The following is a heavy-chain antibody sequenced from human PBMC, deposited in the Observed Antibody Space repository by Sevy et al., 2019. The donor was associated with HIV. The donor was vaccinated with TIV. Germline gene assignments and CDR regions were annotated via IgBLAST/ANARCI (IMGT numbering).Heavy chain of an antibody. CDR3: ARDGYKNNWFDP. V-gene: IGHV4-59*01. CDR1: GGSISSYD. Sequence: SETLSLTCTVSGGSISSYDWSWIRQPPGKGLEWIGYIYYSGSTNYNPSLKSRVTISVDTSKNQFSLKLSSVTAADTAVYYCARDGYKNNWFDPWGQGTLVTVSS. CDR2: IYYSGST. J-gene: IGHJ5*02. D-gene: IGHD1-1*01.